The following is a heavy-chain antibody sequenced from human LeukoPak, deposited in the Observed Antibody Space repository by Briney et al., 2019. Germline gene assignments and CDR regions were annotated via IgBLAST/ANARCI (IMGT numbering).Heavy chain of an antibody. V-gene: IGHV1-46*01. CDR1: GYTFTSYY. CDR3: ARDVGVAVYYMDV. CDR2: VNPSDGST. J-gene: IGHJ6*03. Sequence: ASVKVSCKASGYTFTSYYIHWVRQAPGQGLEWMGIVNPSDGSTTYAQRFQGRVSMTRDTSTSTVYMELSSLRSEDTAVYYCARDVGVAVYYMDVWGKGTTVTVSS. D-gene: IGHD2-15*01.